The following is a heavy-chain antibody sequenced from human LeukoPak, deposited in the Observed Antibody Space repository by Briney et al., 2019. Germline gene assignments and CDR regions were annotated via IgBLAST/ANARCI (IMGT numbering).Heavy chain of an antibody. V-gene: IGHV3-21*04. CDR2: ISYTGTYI. CDR3: MRDRGTYRPIDY. CDR1: AFSLSAYN. Sequence: GGSLRLSCAASAFSLSAYNMNWVRQAPGKGLEWVSSISYTGTYIYYADSVKGRFTISRDNAQNSLYLQMNSLRAEDTAIYYCMRDRGTYRPIDYWGQGTLVTVSS. J-gene: IGHJ4*02. D-gene: IGHD1-26*01.